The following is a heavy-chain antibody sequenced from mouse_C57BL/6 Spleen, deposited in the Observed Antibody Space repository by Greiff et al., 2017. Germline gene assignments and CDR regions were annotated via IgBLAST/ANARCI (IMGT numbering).Heavy chain of an antibody. Sequence: QVQLKQSGAGLVRPGTSVKVSCKASGYAFTNYLIEWVKQRPGQGLEWIGVINPGSGGTNHNEKFKGKGTLTADKSSSTAYMQLSSLTSEDSAVYFCARGGYGSSYDYWGQGTTLTVSS. CDR1: GYAFTNYL. D-gene: IGHD1-1*01. J-gene: IGHJ2*01. V-gene: IGHV1-54*01. CDR2: INPGSGGT. CDR3: ARGGYGSSYDY.